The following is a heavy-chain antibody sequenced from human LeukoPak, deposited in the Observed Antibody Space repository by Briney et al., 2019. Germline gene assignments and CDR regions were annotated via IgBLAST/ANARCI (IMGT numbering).Heavy chain of an antibody. CDR1: GFTFSSYA. CDR3: ADSSGYYYGLDY. Sequence: GGSLRLSCAASGFTFSSYAMSWVRQAPGKGLEWVSAISGSGGSTYYADSVKGRFTISRDNSKNTLYLQMNSLRAEDTAVYYCADSSGYYYGLDYSGQGTLVTVSS. J-gene: IGHJ4*02. V-gene: IGHV3-23*01. D-gene: IGHD3-22*01. CDR2: ISGSGGST.